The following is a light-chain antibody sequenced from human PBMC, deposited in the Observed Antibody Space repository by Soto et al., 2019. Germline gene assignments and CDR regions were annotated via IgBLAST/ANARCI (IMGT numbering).Light chain of an antibody. Sequence: EIVMTQSPATLSVSPGERATVSCRASQSVSSNLAWYQQKPGQAPRLLISGASTRATGIPARFSGSGSGTEFILLIGSLQSEDFAVSYCQQYNNWPRTFGQGTKLEIK. J-gene: IGKJ2*01. CDR1: QSVSSN. V-gene: IGKV3-15*01. CDR3: QQYNNWPRT. CDR2: GAS.